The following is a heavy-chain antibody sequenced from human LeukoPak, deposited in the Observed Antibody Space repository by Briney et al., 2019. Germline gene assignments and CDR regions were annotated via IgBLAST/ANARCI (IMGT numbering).Heavy chain of an antibody. CDR1: GLPIGDFA. Sequence: PGGSLRLSCVASGLPIGDFAMHWVRQAPGQGLEWVSLISGDGVSTFFADSVKGRFSISRENSKNSLFLEMSSLRTEDTAMYYCARESGKFDYWGQGTLVDVSS. V-gene: IGHV3-43*02. CDR3: ARESGKFDY. J-gene: IGHJ4*02. CDR2: ISGDGVST.